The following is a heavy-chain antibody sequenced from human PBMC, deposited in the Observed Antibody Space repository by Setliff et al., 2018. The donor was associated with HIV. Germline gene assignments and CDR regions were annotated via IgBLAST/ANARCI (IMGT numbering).Heavy chain of an antibody. CDR1: GGSINSGAYH. CDR3: ARTFGDLKHYNYYYTIDV. Sequence: NPSETLSLTCTVSGGSINSGAYHWTWIRQSAEKGLEWIGHISASGNPRHNPSLKSRLTMFVDVSRSQFSLDLSSVTAADTAVYYCARTFGDLKHYNYYYTIDVWGQGTTVTVSS. V-gene: IGHV4-61*09. CDR2: ISASGNP. J-gene: IGHJ6*02. D-gene: IGHD3-10*01.